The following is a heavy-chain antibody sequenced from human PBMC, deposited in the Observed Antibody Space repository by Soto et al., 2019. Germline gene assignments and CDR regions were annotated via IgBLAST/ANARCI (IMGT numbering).Heavy chain of an antibody. CDR1: GFTVSSNY. Sequence: PGGSLRLSCAASGFTVSSNYMSWVRQAPGKGLEWVSVIYSGGYTYYADSVKGRFTISRDNSKNTLYLQMNSLRAEDTAMYYCARVIINWNDGRPDAFDIWGQGTMVTVSS. V-gene: IGHV3-66*01. CDR2: IYSGGYT. CDR3: ARVIINWNDGRPDAFDI. D-gene: IGHD1-1*01. J-gene: IGHJ3*02.